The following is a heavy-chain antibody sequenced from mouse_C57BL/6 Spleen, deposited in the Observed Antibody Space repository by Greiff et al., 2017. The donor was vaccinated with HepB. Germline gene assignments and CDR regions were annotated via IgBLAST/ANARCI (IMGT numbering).Heavy chain of an antibody. D-gene: IGHD4-1*01. V-gene: IGHV1-55*01. CDR1: GYTFTSYW. Sequence: QVQLQQPGAELVKPGASVKMSCKASGYTFTSYWITWVKQGPGQGLEWIGDIYPGSGSTNYNEKFKSKATLTVDTSSSTAYMQLSSLTSEDSAVYYCARSLTGTSDWYFDVWGTGTTVTVSS. CDR3: ARSLTGTSDWYFDV. CDR2: IYPGSGST. J-gene: IGHJ1*03.